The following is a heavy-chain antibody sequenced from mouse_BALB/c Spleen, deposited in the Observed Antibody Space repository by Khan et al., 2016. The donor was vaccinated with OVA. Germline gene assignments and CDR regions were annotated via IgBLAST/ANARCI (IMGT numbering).Heavy chain of an antibody. Sequence: QIQLVQSGPELKKPGETVKISCKASGFTFKDYVMNWVKQSPGEGLKWMGWMNTSTGEPTYAADFKGRFAFSLETSASTAYLQLSSLKTEDTATYFCVRSRGGYWGQGTTLTVSS. J-gene: IGHJ2*01. V-gene: IGHV9-3-1*01. CDR1: GFTFKDYV. CDR2: MNTSTGEP. CDR3: VRSRGGY.